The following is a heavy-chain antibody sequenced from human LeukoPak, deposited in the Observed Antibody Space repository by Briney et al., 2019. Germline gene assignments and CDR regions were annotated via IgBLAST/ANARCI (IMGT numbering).Heavy chain of an antibody. J-gene: IGHJ4*02. CDR3: ARDGGYDFWSGYYQDY. V-gene: IGHV3-53*05. CDR1: GFTVSSNY. CDR2: IYSGGST. D-gene: IGHD3-3*01. Sequence: GGSLRLSCAASGFTVSSNYMSRVRQAPGKGLEWVSVIYSGGSTYYADSVKGRFTISRDNSKNTLYLQMNSLRAEDTAVYYCARDGGYDFWSGYYQDYWGQGTLVTVSS.